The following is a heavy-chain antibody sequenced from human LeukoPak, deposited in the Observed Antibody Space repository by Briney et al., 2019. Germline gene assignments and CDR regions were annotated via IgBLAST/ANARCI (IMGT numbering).Heavy chain of an antibody. CDR3: ARGYYPPRWYFDL. CDR1: GGSFSSYS. D-gene: IGHD3-10*01. V-gene: IGHV4-34*01. CDR2: IIEKGNA. J-gene: IGHJ2*01. Sequence: SETLSLTCALYGGSFSSYSWSWTWIRQTPEKGLEWIGEIIEKGNANYNPSLKSRVTIDLDTSKNQFSLKLTSMTAAATAMYYCARGYYPPRWYFDLWGRRTLVTVSS.